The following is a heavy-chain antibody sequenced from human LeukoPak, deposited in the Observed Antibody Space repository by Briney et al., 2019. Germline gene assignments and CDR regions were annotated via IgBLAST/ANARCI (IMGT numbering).Heavy chain of an antibody. J-gene: IGHJ4*02. D-gene: IGHD3-10*01. CDR2: IRYDGSNK. V-gene: IGHV3-30*02. Sequence: PGGSLRLSCAASGFTFSSYGMHWVRQAPGKGLEWVAFIRYDGSNKYYADSVKGRFTISRDNSKNTLYLQMNSLRAEDTAVYYCGRGSGSPFLIDYWGQGTLVTVSS. CDR3: GRGSGSPFLIDY. CDR1: GFTFSSYG.